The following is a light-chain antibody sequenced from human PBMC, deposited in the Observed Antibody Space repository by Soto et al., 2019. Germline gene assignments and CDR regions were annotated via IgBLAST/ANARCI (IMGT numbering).Light chain of an antibody. V-gene: IGLV2-8*01. CDR2: EVS. CDR3: SSYAGSILGV. Sequence: QSALTQPPSASGSPGQSVTISCTGTSSDVGGYKYVSWYQQHPGKAPKLMIYEVSERPSGVPDRFSGSKSGNTASLTVSGLQAEDEADYYCSSYAGSILGVFGGGTKVTVL. J-gene: IGLJ3*02. CDR1: SSDVGGYKY.